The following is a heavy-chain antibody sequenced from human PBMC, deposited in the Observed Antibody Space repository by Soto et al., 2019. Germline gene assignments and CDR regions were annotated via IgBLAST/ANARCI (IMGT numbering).Heavy chain of an antibody. CDR3: ARDSGTAGGGACDI. J-gene: IGHJ3*02. CDR2: VDVGGGST. V-gene: IGHV3-23*01. CDR1: GFTFSTHA. Sequence: EVQLLESGGGLVQPGGSLRLSCAASGFTFSTHAMIWVRQAPGKGLNWVSTVDVGGGSTYYTDSVKGRFTVSRDNSKNTDYLQLNTLRAEDTAIYFCARDSGTAGGGACDIWGQGTMVTVSS. D-gene: IGHD6-25*01.